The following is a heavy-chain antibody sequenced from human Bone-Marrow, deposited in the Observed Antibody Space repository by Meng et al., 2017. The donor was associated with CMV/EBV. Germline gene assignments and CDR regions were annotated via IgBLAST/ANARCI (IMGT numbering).Heavy chain of an antibody. Sequence: GGSLRLSCAASGFTFSSYDMHWVRQATGKGLEWVSAIGTAGDTYYPGSVKGRFTISRENAKNSLYLQMNSLRAGDTAVYYCATAPRVEWLGGFDYWGQGTLVTVSS. V-gene: IGHV3-13*01. CDR3: ATAPRVEWLGGFDY. J-gene: IGHJ4*02. CDR1: GFTFSSYD. CDR2: IGTAGDT. D-gene: IGHD3-3*01.